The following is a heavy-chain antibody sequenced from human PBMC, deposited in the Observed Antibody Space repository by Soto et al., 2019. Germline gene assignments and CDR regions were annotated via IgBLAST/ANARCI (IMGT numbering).Heavy chain of an antibody. CDR1: GYSFTSYW. CDR2: IDPSDSYT. V-gene: IGHV5-10-1*01. J-gene: IGHJ6*02. CDR3: ARQPGYSSSSAYYYYGMDV. Sequence: GESLKISCKGSGYSFTSYWISWVRQMPGKGLEWMGRIDPSDSYTNYSPSSQGRVTISADKSISTAYLQWSSLKASDTAMYYCARQPGYSSSSAYYYYGMDVWGQGTPVTVSS. D-gene: IGHD6-13*01.